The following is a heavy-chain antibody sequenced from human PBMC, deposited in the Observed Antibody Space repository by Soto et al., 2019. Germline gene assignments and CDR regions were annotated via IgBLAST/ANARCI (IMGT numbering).Heavy chain of an antibody. CDR2: INWNSGSI. J-gene: IGHJ6*02. D-gene: IGHD3-10*01. Sequence: EEQLVESGGGLVQPGRSLRLSCAASGFTFDDYAMHWVRQAPGKGLEWVSGINWNSGSIGYADSVKGRFTISRDNAKISLYMQMNSLRAEDTALYYCAKDRGSGSYAANYYYYGMDVWGQGTTVTVSS. CDR3: AKDRGSGSYAANYYYYGMDV. V-gene: IGHV3-9*01. CDR1: GFTFDDYA.